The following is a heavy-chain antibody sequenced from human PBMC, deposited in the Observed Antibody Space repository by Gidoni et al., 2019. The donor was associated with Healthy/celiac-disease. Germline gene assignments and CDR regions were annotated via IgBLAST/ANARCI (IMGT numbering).Heavy chain of an antibody. CDR1: GFTFSNAW. CDR2: IKSKTDGGTT. Sequence: EVQLVESGGGLVKPGGSLRLSCAASGFTFSNAWVSWVRQAPGKGLEWVGRIKSKTDGGTTDYAAPVKGRFTITRDDSKNTLYLQMNSLKTEDTAVYYCTTYDYWAGFGAAWGQGTLVTVSS. V-gene: IGHV3-15*01. D-gene: IGHD3-16*01. J-gene: IGHJ5*02. CDR3: TTYDYWAGFGAA.